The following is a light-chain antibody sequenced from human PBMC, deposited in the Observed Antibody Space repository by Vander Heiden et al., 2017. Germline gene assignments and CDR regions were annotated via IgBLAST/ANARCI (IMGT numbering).Light chain of an antibody. CDR1: QDISNY. Sequence: DIQMTQSPSSLCASVGDRVPITCQASQDISNYLNWYQQKPGQAPKLLIYDASNLETGVPSRFSGSGSGTDFTFTISSLQPEDIATYYCQQYDNLLFTFGPGTKVDIK. CDR2: DAS. V-gene: IGKV1-33*01. CDR3: QQYDNLLFT. J-gene: IGKJ3*01.